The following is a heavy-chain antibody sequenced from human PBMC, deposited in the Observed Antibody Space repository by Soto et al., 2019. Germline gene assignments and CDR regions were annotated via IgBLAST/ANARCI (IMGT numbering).Heavy chain of an antibody. V-gene: IGHV1-2*02. CDR1: GFSFTGYY. J-gene: IGHJ5*02. D-gene: IGHD6-6*01. CDR2: INAHSGGT. Sequence: ASVKVSCKASGFSFTGYYIHWLRQAPGQGLEWMGWINAHSGGTEYAQKFQGRVTLTRDTSISTAYMTLSSLRSDDTAIYYCAKDLTRQLTYWLDPWGQGTQVTVSS. CDR3: AKDLTRQLTYWLDP.